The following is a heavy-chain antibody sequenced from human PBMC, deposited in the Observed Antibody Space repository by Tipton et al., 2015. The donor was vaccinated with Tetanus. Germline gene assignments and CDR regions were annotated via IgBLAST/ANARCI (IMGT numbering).Heavy chain of an antibody. CDR2: IYYSGST. D-gene: IGHD1-26*01. Sequence: LRLSCSVSGGSISSGGYYWSWIRQHPGKGLEWIGDIYYSGSTYYNPSLKSRVTISVDTSKNQFSLKLNSVTAADTAVYYCARDQARGARGWNYFDYWGQGTLVTVSS. V-gene: IGHV4-31*03. CDR1: GGSISSGGYY. CDR3: ARDQARGARGWNYFDY. J-gene: IGHJ4*02.